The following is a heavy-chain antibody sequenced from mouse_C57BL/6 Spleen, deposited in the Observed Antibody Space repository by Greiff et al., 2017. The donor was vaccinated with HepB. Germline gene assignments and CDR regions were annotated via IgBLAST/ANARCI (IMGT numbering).Heavy chain of an antibody. J-gene: IGHJ2*01. D-gene: IGHD1-1*01. CDR2: IYPYNGVS. Sequence: EVKLMESGPELVKPGASVKISCKASGYSFTGYYMHWVKQSHGNILDWIGYIYPYNGVSSYNQKFKGKATLTVDKSSSTAYMELRSLTSEDSAVYYCARRGLRSCFDYWGQGTTLTVSS. V-gene: IGHV1-31*01. CDR1: GYSFTGYY. CDR3: ARRGLRSCFDY.